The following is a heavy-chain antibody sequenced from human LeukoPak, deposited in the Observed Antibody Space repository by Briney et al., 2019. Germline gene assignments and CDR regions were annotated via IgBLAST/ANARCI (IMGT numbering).Heavy chain of an antibody. D-gene: IGHD2-21*02. J-gene: IGHJ4*02. V-gene: IGHV4-30-2*03. CDR2: IYYSGST. Sequence: SETLSLTCAVSGGSISSGDYSWSWIRQPPGKGLEWIGSIYYSGSTYYNPSLKSRVTISVDTSKNQFSLKLSSVTAADTAVYYCASRIVVVTAVFDYWGQGTLVTVSS. CDR3: ASRIVVVTAVFDY. CDR1: GGSISSGDYS.